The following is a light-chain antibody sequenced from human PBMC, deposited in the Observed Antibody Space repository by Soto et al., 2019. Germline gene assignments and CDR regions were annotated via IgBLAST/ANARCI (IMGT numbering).Light chain of an antibody. J-gene: IGKJ4*01. CDR1: QDISNW. Sequence: DIKMTQSPSSMSASVGDRVTITCRASQDISNWLAWYKQKPGKAPKLLIYAASSLQSGVPSRFSGSGSGTDFTLAISSLQPDDFATYYCQQANSFPLTFGGGTKVEIK. CDR2: AAS. CDR3: QQANSFPLT. V-gene: IGKV1-12*01.